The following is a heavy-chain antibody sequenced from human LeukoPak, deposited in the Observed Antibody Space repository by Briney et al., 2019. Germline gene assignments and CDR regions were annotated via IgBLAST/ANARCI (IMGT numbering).Heavy chain of an antibody. CDR2: IIDDT. Sequence: GGSLRLSCAVPGFTFSPYAMAWVRQAPGKGLEWVSGIIDDTYYADSVRGRLTISRDNSKNTLYLQMNGLRAEDTAIYYCAKGQASGTYKYYFDYWGPGTLVTVSS. CDR3: AKGQASGTYKYYFDY. D-gene: IGHD3-10*01. V-gene: IGHV3-23*01. CDR1: GFTFSPYA. J-gene: IGHJ4*02.